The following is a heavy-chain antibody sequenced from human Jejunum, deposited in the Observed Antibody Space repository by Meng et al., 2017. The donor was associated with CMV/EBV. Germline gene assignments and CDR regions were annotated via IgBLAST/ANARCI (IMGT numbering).Heavy chain of an antibody. J-gene: IGHJ4*02. CDR2: IYYSGST. D-gene: IGHD3-10*01. CDR3: ARYFGGYFDY. Sequence: LTCAVSGDSNYRAGYYWSWIRQPPGKGLEWIGHIYYSGSTHYNPSLTSRLNISVDTSKNQFSLKLTSVTAADTAVYYCARYFGGYFDYWGQGTLVTVSS. CDR1: GDSNYRAGYY. V-gene: IGHV4-30-4*01.